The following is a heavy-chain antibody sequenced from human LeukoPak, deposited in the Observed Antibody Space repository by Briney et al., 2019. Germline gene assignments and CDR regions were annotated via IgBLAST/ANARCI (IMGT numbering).Heavy chain of an antibody. J-gene: IGHJ4*02. V-gene: IGHV4-34*01. D-gene: IGHD2-15*01. CDR2: INHSGST. CDR1: GGSISRGSYY. Sequence: SETLSLTCTVSGGSISRGSYYWSWIRQPPGKGLEWIGEINHSGSTNYNPSLKSRVTISVDTSKNQFSLKLSSVTAADTAVYYCARRVVVAATVDYWGQGTLVTVSS. CDR3: ARRVVVAATVDY.